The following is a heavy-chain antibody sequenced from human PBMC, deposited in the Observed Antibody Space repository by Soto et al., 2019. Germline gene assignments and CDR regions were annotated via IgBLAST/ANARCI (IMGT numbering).Heavy chain of an antibody. Sequence: QVQLVESGGGVVQPGRSLRLSCVASGFTFSSYGLHWVRQAPGKGLEWVAVISYDGSNKHYADSVKGRFTLSRDNSKNTLSLQMNSLRAVDTAVYYCANGIDSSGYYTYYYYGMDVWGQGTTVTVSS. CDR3: ANGIDSSGYYTYYYYGMDV. D-gene: IGHD3-22*01. J-gene: IGHJ6*02. V-gene: IGHV3-30*18. CDR2: ISYDGSNK. CDR1: GFTFSSYG.